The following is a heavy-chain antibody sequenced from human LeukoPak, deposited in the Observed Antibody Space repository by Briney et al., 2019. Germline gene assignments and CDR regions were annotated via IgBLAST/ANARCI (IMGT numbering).Heavy chain of an antibody. D-gene: IGHD3-10*01. CDR1: GGSFSGYY. CDR3: ARGRVYYYGSGSYCSNLFDY. CDR2: INHSGST. V-gene: IGHV4-34*01. Sequence: SETLSLTCAVYGGSFSGYYWSWIRQPPGKGLEWIGEINHSGSTNYNPSLKSRVTISVDTSKNQFSLKLSSVTAADTAVYYCARGRVYYYGSGSYCSNLFDYWGQGTLVTVSS. J-gene: IGHJ4*02.